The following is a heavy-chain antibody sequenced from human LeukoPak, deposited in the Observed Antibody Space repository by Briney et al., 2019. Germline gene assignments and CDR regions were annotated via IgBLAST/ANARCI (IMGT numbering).Heavy chain of an antibody. CDR2: IYYSGST. J-gene: IGHJ5*02. CDR3: ARVGRFWSGYYTYNWFDP. CDR1: GGSISSGGYY. V-gene: IGHV4-31*03. D-gene: IGHD3-3*01. Sequence: SETLSLTCTVSGGSISSGGYYWSWIRQHPGKGLEWIGYIYYSGSTYYNPSLKSRVTISVDTSKNQFSLKLSSVTAADTAVYYCARVGRFWSGYYTYNWFDPWGQGTLVPVSS.